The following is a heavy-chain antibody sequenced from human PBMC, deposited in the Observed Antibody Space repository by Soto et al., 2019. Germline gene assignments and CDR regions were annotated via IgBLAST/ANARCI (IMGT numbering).Heavy chain of an antibody. D-gene: IGHD2-2*01. CDR3: ARRTDCSTTNCPSGY. J-gene: IGHJ4*02. CDR2: IKSDGSYT. Sequence: GSLRLSCATSGFTFSSYWMHWVRQAPGKGLEWVSVIKSDGSYTTYADSVKGRFTISRDNAKNTLYLQMNSLRADDTAVYYCARRTDCSTTNCPSGYWGQGTLVTVSS. CDR1: GFTFSSYW. V-gene: IGHV3-74*01.